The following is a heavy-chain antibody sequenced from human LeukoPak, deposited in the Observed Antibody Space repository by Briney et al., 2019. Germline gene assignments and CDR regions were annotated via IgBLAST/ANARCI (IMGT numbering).Heavy chain of an antibody. J-gene: IGHJ4*02. CDR1: GYSFTNYY. V-gene: IGHV1-18*04. CDR2: ISPTSGGT. D-gene: IGHD2-15*01. CDR3: ARVAGPLVNY. Sequence: ASVTVSCKPSGYSFTNYYIHWVRQAPGQGLEWMGWISPTSGGTNYAQKLQGRVTMTTDTSTSTAYMELRSLRSDDTAVYYCARVAGPLVNYWGQGTLVTVAS.